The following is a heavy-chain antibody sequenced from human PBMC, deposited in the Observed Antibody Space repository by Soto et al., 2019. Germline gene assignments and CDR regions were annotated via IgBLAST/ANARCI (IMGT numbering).Heavy chain of an antibody. CDR3: AREVNSGYDFNY. CDR1: GFTLSGYS. J-gene: IGHJ4*02. Sequence: PGGALRLSCAASGFTLSGYSINWVRQAPGKGLEWVSSISNSSNNIYYADSVKGRFTISRDNAKNSLYLQMNSLRAEDTAVYYCAREVNSGYDFNYWGQGTLVTVSS. D-gene: IGHD5-12*01. CDR2: ISNSSNNI. V-gene: IGHV3-21*01.